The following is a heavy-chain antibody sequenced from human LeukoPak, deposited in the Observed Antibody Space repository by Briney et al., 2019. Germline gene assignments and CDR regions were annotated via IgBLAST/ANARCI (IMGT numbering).Heavy chain of an antibody. CDR2: IYTGGNA. V-gene: IGHV4-4*07. CDR1: GGSISSYY. CDR3: ARLKATMVRGVKWSNWFDP. D-gene: IGHD3-10*01. J-gene: IGHJ5*02. Sequence: SETLSLTCTVSGGSISSYYWSWIRQPAGKGLEWIGRIYTGGNANYNPSLKSRATVSLDTSKNQFSLKLSPVTAADTAVYYCARLKATMVRGVKWSNWFDPWGQGTLVTVSS.